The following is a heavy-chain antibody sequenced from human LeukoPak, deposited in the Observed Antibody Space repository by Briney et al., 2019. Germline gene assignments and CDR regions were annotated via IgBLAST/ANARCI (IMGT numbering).Heavy chain of an antibody. D-gene: IGHD1-14*01. CDR3: ARDRKDWYFDL. V-gene: IGHV4-4*02. Sequence: SETLSLTCAVSSGSISSSNWWSWVRQPPGKGLEWIGEINHSGNTHYNPSLKSRVTISVDRSDNQFSLKLSSVTAADTAVYYCARDRKDWYFDLWGRGTLVTVSS. CDR2: INHSGNT. CDR1: SGSISSSNW. J-gene: IGHJ2*01.